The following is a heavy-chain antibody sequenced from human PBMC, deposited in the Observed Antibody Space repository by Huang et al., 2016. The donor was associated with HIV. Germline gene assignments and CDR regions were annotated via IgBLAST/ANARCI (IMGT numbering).Heavy chain of an antibody. CDR1: GFTFSTYN. CDR3: ARFGSYYYGSGSYLDAFDI. D-gene: IGHD3-10*01. J-gene: IGHJ3*02. Sequence: EVQLMESGGGLVQPGGSLRLSCAASGFTFSTYNMNWVRQAPGKGLEWVSYMTSSSGSIYYAESVKGRFTISRDNAKNSLYLQMNSLRAEDTAVYYCARFGSYYYGSGSYLDAFDIWGQGTMVTVSS. V-gene: IGHV3-48*01. CDR2: MTSSSGSI.